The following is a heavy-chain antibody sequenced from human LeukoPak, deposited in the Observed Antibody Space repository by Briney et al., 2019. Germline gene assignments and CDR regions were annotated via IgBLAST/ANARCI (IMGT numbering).Heavy chain of an antibody. CDR2: IYPGDSDT. CDR3: ARGSDCSSTSCYAVFDY. J-gene: IGHJ4*02. V-gene: IGHV5-51*01. D-gene: IGHD2-2*01. Sequence: GESLKISCKGSGYSFTSYWIGWVRQMPGKGLEWMGIIYPGDSDTRYSPSFQGQVTISAAKSISTAYLQWSSLKASDTAMYYCARGSDCSSTSCYAVFDYWGQGTLVTVSS. CDR1: GYSFTSYW.